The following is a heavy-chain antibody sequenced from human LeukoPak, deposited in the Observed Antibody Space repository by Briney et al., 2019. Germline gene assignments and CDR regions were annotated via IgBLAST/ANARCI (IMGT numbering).Heavy chain of an antibody. J-gene: IGHJ4*02. Sequence: GESLKISCKGSGYSFTSYWIGWVRQMPGKGLEWMGIIYPGDSDTRYSPSFQGQVTISADKSISTAYLQWSSLKASDTAMYYCARTLYAGGVMTTVSYWGQGTLVTVSS. D-gene: IGHD4-11*01. CDR3: ARTLYAGGVMTTVSY. CDR2: IYPGDSDT. V-gene: IGHV5-51*01. CDR1: GYSFTSYW.